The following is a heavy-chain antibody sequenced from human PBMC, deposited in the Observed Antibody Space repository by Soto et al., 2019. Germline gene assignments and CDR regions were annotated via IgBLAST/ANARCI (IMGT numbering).Heavy chain of an antibody. CDR2: MNPNSGNT. D-gene: IGHD6-6*01. J-gene: IGHJ6*02. Sequence: QVQLVQSGAEVKKPGASVKVSCKASGYTFTSYDINWVRQATGQGLEWMGWMNPNSGNTGYAQKFQGRGTMTRNTTISTAYMELSSRRSEDTAVYYCARPLGREHYSGMDVWGQGTTVTVSS. CDR1: GYTFTSYD. V-gene: IGHV1-8*01. CDR3: ARPLGREHYSGMDV.